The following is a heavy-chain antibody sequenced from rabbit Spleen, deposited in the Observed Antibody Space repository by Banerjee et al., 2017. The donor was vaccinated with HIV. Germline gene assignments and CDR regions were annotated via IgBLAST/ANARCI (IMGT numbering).Heavy chain of an antibody. Sequence: QEQLEESGGGLVQPEGSLTLTCTASGFSFTYIDYLCWVRQPPGKGLEWIRCVDVGSSGFTYFANWAKGRFTISKTSSTTVTLKMTSLTAADTATYFCARDTATSFSSYGMDLWGQGTRSPS. V-gene: IGHV1S45*01. J-gene: IGHJ6*01. CDR2: VDVGSSGFT. D-gene: IGHD1-1*01. CDR1: GFSFTYIDY. CDR3: ARDTATSFSSYGMDL.